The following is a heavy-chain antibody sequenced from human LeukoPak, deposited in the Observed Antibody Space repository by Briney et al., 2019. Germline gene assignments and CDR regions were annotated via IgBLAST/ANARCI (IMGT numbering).Heavy chain of an antibody. V-gene: IGHV3-30*04. CDR3: TTGVRYCSSTSCYANPYYYYYMDV. D-gene: IGHD2-2*01. Sequence: GGSLRLSCAASGFTFSSYAMHWVRQAPGKGLEWVAVISYDGSNKYYADSVKGRFTISRDNSKNTLYLQMNSLRAEDTAVYYCTTGVRYCSSTSCYANPYYYYYMDVWGKGTTVTVSS. CDR1: GFTFSSYA. CDR2: ISYDGSNK. J-gene: IGHJ6*03.